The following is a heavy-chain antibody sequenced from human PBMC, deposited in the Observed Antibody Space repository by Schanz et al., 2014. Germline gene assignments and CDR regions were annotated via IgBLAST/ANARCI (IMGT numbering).Heavy chain of an antibody. V-gene: IGHV3-23*04. D-gene: IGHD1-26*01. CDR3: ARDHTTESYYSAGPPIDY. J-gene: IGHJ4*02. CDR1: GFTFGDYA. CDR2: INTGVNT. Sequence: VQLVESGGGVVQPGRSLRLSCAASGFTFGDYAMTWVRQAPGKGLEWVSAINTGVNTYYADSVRGRFTMSRDNSKNTLFLQMNSLRAEDTAVYYCARDHTTESYYSAGPPIDYWGQGTLLTVSS.